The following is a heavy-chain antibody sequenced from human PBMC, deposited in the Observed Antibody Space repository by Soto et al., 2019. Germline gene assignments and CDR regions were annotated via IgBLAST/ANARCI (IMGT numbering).Heavy chain of an antibody. V-gene: IGHV2-5*01. D-gene: IGHD3-10*01. CDR1: GFSLSTSCVG. CDR3: AHRRRVLGEHRRFIFDY. Sequence: QITLKESGPTLVKPTQTLTLTCTFSGFSLSTSCVGGGWIRQPPGKALEWLALIYWNDDKRYSPSLKSRRTITKDTTKNKVVLTMTNMDPVDTATYYCAHRRRVLGEHRRFIFDYWGQGAIVTVSS. J-gene: IGHJ4*02. CDR2: IYWNDDK.